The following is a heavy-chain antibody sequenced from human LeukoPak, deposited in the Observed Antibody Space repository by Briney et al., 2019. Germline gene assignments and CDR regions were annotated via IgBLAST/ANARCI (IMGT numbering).Heavy chain of an antibody. Sequence: ASVKVSCKASGYTFTVYYMHWVRQAPGQGLEWMGWINPNSGGTNYAQKFQGRVTMTRDTSISTAYMELSRLRSDDTAVYYCARGRYSGSYLLDYWGQGTQVTVSS. D-gene: IGHD1-26*01. CDR1: GYTFTVYY. CDR2: INPNSGGT. V-gene: IGHV1-2*02. CDR3: ARGRYSGSYLLDY. J-gene: IGHJ4*02.